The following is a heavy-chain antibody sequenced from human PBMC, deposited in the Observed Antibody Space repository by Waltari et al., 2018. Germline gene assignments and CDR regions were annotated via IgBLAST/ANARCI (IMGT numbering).Heavy chain of an antibody. CDR3: AREGAGYSSSWDWYFDL. CDR2: IYTSGST. CDR1: GGSISSGSYY. D-gene: IGHD6-13*01. J-gene: IGHJ2*01. Sequence: QVQLQESGPGLVKPSQTLSLTCTVSGGSISSGSYYWSWIRQPAGKGREWIGYIYTSGSTNYNPSLKSRVTISVDTSKNQFSLKLSSVTAADTAVYYCAREGAGYSSSWDWYFDLWGRGTLVTVSS. V-gene: IGHV4-61*09.